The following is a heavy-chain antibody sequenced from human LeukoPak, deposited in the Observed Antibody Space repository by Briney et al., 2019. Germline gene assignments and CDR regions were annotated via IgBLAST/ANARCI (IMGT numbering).Heavy chain of an antibody. V-gene: IGHV4-34*01. J-gene: IGHJ4*02. CDR3: ARGTGYPLIG. D-gene: IGHD3-22*01. CDR1: GGSISSYY. CDR2: INHSGST. Sequence: SETLSLTCTVSGGSISSYYWSWIRQPPGKGLEWIGEINHSGSTNYNPSLKSRVTISVDTSKNQFSLKLSSVTAADTAVYYCARGTGYPLIGWGQGTLVTVSS.